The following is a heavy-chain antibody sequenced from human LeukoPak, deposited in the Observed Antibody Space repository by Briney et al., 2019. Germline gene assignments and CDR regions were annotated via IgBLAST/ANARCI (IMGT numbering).Heavy chain of an antibody. CDR2: ISWNTGSI. Sequence: GRSLRLSCAASGLTFDDYAMDWVRHGPGKGVEWVSGISWNTGSIGYADSVSGRFTISRATAKNTLSLQLNTLRVEDTAVYYCARDLMDYDVSTGLHHYYMDVWGQGTTVTVSS. CDR3: ARDLMDYDVSTGLHHYYMDV. V-gene: IGHV3-9*01. J-gene: IGHJ6*02. D-gene: IGHD3-9*01. CDR1: GLTFDDYA.